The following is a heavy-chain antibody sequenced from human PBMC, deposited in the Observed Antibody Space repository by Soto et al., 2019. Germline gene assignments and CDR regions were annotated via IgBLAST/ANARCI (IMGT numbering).Heavy chain of an antibody. CDR3: ARIPPSGYLYYYYGMDV. CDR2: IYYSGST. Sequence: SETLSLTCTVSGGSISSYYWSWIRQPPGKGLEWIGYIYYSGSTYYNPSLKSRVTISVDTSKNQFSLKLSSVTAADTAVYYCARIPPSGYLYYYYGMDVWGQGTTVTVSS. J-gene: IGHJ6*02. V-gene: IGHV4-59*01. CDR1: GGSISSYY. D-gene: IGHD3-3*01.